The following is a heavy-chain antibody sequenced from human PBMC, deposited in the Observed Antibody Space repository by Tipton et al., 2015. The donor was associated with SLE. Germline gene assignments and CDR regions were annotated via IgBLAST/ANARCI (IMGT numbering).Heavy chain of an antibody. CDR1: GGSIRSSNW. Sequence: TLSLTCAVSGGSIRSSNWWSWVRQPPGKGLEWIGEIDHSGSTNSNPSLKSRVSMSVDTSKNQFSLKLRSVTAADTAVYYCAQAHLWGSYRYASDIWGQGTLVTVPS. CDR3: AQAHLWGSYRYASDI. J-gene: IGHJ4*02. V-gene: IGHV4-4*02. D-gene: IGHD3-16*02. CDR2: IDHSGST.